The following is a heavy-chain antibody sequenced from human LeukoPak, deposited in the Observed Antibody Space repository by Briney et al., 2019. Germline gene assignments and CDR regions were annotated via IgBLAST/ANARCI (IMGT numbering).Heavy chain of an antibody. CDR1: GFTFSDHY. CDR2: HRNEAKSYST. J-gene: IGHJ4*02. CDR3: ALVVAAAPGIPNDY. Sequence: PGGSLRLSCAASGFTFSDHYTDGVRQAPGKGLEWVGRHRNEAKSYSTNYAASVKGRFTISRDDSKNSLYLQMNSPKTEDTAVYYCALVVAAAPGIPNDYWGQGTLVTVSS. V-gene: IGHV3-72*01. D-gene: IGHD2-15*01.